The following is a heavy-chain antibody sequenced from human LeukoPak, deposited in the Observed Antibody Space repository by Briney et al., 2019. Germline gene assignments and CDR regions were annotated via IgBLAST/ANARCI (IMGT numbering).Heavy chain of an antibody. CDR3: AKVTSRRGGHDAFDI. CDR1: GFTFDDYA. V-gene: IGHV3-9*01. Sequence: PGRSLRLSCAASGFTFDDYAMHWVRQAPGRGLEWVSGISWNSGSIGYADSVKGRFTISRDNAKNSLYLQMNSLRAEDTALYYCAKVTSRRGGHDAFDIWGQGTMVTVSS. CDR2: ISWNSGSI. J-gene: IGHJ3*02. D-gene: IGHD2-2*01.